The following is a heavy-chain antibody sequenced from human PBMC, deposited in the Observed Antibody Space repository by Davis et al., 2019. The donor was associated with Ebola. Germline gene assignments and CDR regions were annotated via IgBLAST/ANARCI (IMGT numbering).Heavy chain of an antibody. D-gene: IGHD2-2*01. V-gene: IGHV4-4*02. CDR2: INHSGST. CDR3: ARGWGYCSSTSCYSLYYGMDV. Sequence: SETLSLTCTVSGGFISTSNWWNWVRQPPGKGLEWIGEINHSGSTNYNPSLKSRVTISVDTSKNQFSLKLSSVTAADTAVYYCARGWGYCSSTSCYSLYYGMDVWGQGTTVTVSS. J-gene: IGHJ6*02. CDR1: GGFISTSNW.